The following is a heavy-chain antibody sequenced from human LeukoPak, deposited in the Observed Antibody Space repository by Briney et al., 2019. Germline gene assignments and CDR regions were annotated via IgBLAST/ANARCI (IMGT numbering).Heavy chain of an antibody. CDR1: GFTFSSYG. V-gene: IGHV3-33*01. CDR3: ARGYYYGSGSRYNPFDY. D-gene: IGHD3-10*01. Sequence: GRSLRLSCAASGFTFSSYGMHWVRQAPGKGLEWVAVIWYDGSNKYYADSVKGRFTISRDNSKNTLYLQMNSLRAEDTAVYYCARGYYYGSGSRYNPFDYWGQGTLVTVSS. CDR2: IWYDGSNK. J-gene: IGHJ4*02.